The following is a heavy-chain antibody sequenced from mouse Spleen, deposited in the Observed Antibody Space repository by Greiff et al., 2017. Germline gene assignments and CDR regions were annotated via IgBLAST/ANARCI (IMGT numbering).Heavy chain of an antibody. CDR1: GFNIKDYY. J-gene: IGHJ4*01. Sequence: VQLQQSGAELVRPGASVKLSCTASGFNIKDYYMHWVKQRPEQGLEWIGRIDPEDGDTEYAPKFQGKATMTADTSSNTAYLQLSSLTSEDTAVYYCTMITGRYAMDYWGQGTSVTVSS. V-gene: IGHV14-1*01. CDR2: IDPEDGDT. D-gene: IGHD2-4*01. CDR3: TMITGRYAMDY.